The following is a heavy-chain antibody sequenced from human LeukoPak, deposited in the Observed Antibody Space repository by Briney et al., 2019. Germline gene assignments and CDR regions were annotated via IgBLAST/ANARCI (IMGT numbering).Heavy chain of an antibody. D-gene: IGHD6-13*01. CDR1: GYTFTSYY. J-gene: IGHJ6*03. Sequence: GASVKVSCKASGYTFTSYYMHWVRQAPGQGLEWMGIINPSGGSTSCAQKFQGRVTMTRDTSTSTVYMELSSLRSEDTAVYYCARAGHSSSWYHYYYYYMDVWGKGTTVTVSS. V-gene: IGHV1-46*03. CDR2: INPSGGST. CDR3: ARAGHSSSWYHYYYYYMDV.